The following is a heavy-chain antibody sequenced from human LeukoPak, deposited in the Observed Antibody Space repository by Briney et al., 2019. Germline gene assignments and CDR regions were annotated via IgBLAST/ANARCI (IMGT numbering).Heavy chain of an antibody. Sequence: GRSLRLSCAASGFTFDDYAMHWVRQAPEKGLEWVSGISWNSGSIGYADSVKGRFTISRDNAKNSLYLQMNSLRAEDTALYYCAKGGTTVTAGWFDPWGQGTLVTVSS. D-gene: IGHD4-11*01. J-gene: IGHJ5*02. CDR3: AKGGTTVTAGWFDP. V-gene: IGHV3-9*01. CDR1: GFTFDDYA. CDR2: ISWNSGSI.